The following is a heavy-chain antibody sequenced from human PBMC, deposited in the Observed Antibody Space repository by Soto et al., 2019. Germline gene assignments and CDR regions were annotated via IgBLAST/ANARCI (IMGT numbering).Heavy chain of an antibody. CDR3: AVRAINGYCSSTSCLTDY. CDR1: GGTFSSYT. D-gene: IGHD2-2*01. Sequence: QVQLVQSGADVKKPGSSVKVSCKASGGTFSSYTISWVRQAPGQGLEWMGRIIPILGIANYAQKFQGRVTITADKSTSTAYMELRSLRSEDTAVYYCAVRAINGYCSSTSCLTDYWGQGTLVTVSS. V-gene: IGHV1-69*02. J-gene: IGHJ4*02. CDR2: IIPILGIA.